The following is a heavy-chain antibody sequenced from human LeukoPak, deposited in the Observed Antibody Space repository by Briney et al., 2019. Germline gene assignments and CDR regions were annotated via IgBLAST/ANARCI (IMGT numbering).Heavy chain of an antibody. Sequence: GESLKISCKGSGYTFTGYYMHWVRQAPGQGLEWMGLINPNSGGTNYAQKFQGRVTMTGDTSISTAYMELSRLRSDDTAVYYCAGAFGYCSGGSCYFDYWGQGTLVTVSS. D-gene: IGHD2-15*01. CDR3: AGAFGYCSGGSCYFDY. CDR1: GYTFTGYY. V-gene: IGHV1-2*02. J-gene: IGHJ4*02. CDR2: INPNSGGT.